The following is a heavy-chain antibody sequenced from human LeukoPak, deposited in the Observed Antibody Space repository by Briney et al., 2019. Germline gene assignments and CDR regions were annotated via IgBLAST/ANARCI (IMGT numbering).Heavy chain of an antibody. J-gene: IGHJ4*02. CDR3: AREHKDYDGDGYYYGY. V-gene: IGHV4-59*11. D-gene: IGHD2-21*02. CDR2: IYYSGST. Sequence: SETLSLTCTVSGGSISSHYWSWIRQPPGKGLEWIGYIYYSGSTNYNASLQSRVTISVDTSKNQFSLKLSSVTAADTAVYYCAREHKDYDGDGYYYGYWGQGTLVTVSS. CDR1: GGSISSHY.